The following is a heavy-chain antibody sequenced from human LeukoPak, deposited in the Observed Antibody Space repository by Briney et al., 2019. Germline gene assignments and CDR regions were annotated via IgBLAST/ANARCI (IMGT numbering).Heavy chain of an antibody. CDR2: IYSDGST. J-gene: IGHJ6*02. V-gene: IGHV3-53*04. CDR3: ARDPRMDV. Sequence: PGGSLRLSCAASGFSVSSNYMSWVRQAPGKGLEWVSIIYSDGSTYYADSVKGRFTISRHNSKNTLYLQMNSLRAEDTAVYYCARDPRMDVWGQGTTVTVSS. CDR1: GFSVSSNY.